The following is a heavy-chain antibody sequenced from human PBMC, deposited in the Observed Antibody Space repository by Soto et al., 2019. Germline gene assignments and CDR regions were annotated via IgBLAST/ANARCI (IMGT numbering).Heavy chain of an antibody. CDR1: GFTFSSYG. J-gene: IGHJ6*04. CDR2: IWYDGSNK. V-gene: IGHV3-33*01. CDR3: ARDTTRAYAVFRYYYGMDV. D-gene: IGHD2-21*01. Sequence: QVQLVESGGGVVQPGRSLRLSCAASGFTFSSYGMHCVRQAPGKGLEWVAVIWYDGSNKYYADSVKGRFTISRDNSKNTLYLQMNSLRAEDTAVYYCARDTTRAYAVFRYYYGMDVWGKGTTVTVSS.